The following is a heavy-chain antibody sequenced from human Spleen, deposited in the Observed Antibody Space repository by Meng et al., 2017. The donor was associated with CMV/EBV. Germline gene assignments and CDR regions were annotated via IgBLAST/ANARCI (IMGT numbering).Heavy chain of an antibody. V-gene: IGHV3-49*04. CDR2: IRSKAYGGTT. D-gene: IGHD3-22*01. CDR3: ARDTVVIRMGTYYYYGMDV. J-gene: IGHJ6*02. CDR1: GFTFGDYA. Sequence: GGSLRLSCSASGFTFGDYAMSWVRQAPGKGLEWVCFIRSKAYGGTTEYAASVKGRFTISRDDSKSIAYLQMNSLKTEDTAVYYCARDTVVIRMGTYYYYGMDVWGQGTTVTVSS.